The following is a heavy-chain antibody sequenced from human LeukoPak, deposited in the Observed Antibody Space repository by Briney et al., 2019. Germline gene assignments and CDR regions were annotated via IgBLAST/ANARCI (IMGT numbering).Heavy chain of an antibody. D-gene: IGHD3-3*01. CDR3: ARGLRFLEWPLDY. J-gene: IGHJ4*02. Sequence: ASVKVSCKASGYTSTGYYMHWVRQAPGQGLEWMGWINPNSGGTNYAQKFQGRVTMTRDTSISTAYMELSRLRSDDTAVYYCARGLRFLEWPLDYWGQGTLVTVSS. V-gene: IGHV1-2*02. CDR1: GYTSTGYY. CDR2: INPNSGGT.